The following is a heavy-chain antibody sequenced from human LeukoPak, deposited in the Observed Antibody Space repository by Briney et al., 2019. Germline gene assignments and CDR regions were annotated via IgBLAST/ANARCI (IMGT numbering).Heavy chain of an antibody. Sequence: GGSLRLSCAASGFTVSSNYMSWVRQAPGKGLEWVSVIYSGGSTYYADSVKGRFTISRDSSKDTLFLQMNSLRAEDTAVYFCAKGVTGSSYTAFDYSGQGTLVTVSS. CDR2: IYSGGST. CDR3: AKGVTGSSYTAFDY. D-gene: IGHD3-10*01. CDR1: GFTVSSNY. J-gene: IGHJ4*02. V-gene: IGHV3-53*01.